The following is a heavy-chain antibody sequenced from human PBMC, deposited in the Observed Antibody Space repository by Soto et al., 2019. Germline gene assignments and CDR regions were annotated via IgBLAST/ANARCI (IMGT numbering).Heavy chain of an antibody. J-gene: IGHJ6*02. D-gene: IGHD2-2*01. V-gene: IGHV5-51*01. CDR3: ARTLGYCSSTSYRYYYYGMDV. CDR1: GYSFTSYW. Sequence: GESLKISCKGSGYSFTSYWIGWVRQMPGKGLEWMGTIYPGDSDTRYSPSFQGQVTISADKSISTAYLQWSSLKASDTAMYYCARTLGYCSSTSYRYYYYGMDVWGQGTTVTVS. CDR2: IYPGDSDT.